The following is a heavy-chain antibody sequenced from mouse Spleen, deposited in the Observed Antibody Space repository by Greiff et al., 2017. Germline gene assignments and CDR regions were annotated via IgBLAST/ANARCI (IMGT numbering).Heavy chain of an antibody. CDR1: GFTFSSYT. J-gene: IGHJ4*01. Sequence: DVMLVESGGGLVKPGGSLKLSCAASGFTFSSYTMSWVRQTPEKRLEWVATISSGGSYTYYPDSVKGRFTISRDNAKNTLYLQMSSLKSEDTAMYYCTRDRGLRDAMDYWGQGTSVTVSS. CDR3: TRDRGLRDAMDY. D-gene: IGHD1-1*01. V-gene: IGHV5-6-4*01. CDR2: ISSGGSYT.